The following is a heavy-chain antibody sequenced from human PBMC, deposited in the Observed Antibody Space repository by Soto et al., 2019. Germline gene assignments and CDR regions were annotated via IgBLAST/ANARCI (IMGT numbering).Heavy chain of an antibody. Sequence: GESLKISCKGSGYRFTNYWIGWVRQMPGEGLEWMGVTYPGDSDTRYSPSFQGQVTISADKSISTAYLQWSSLKVSDTAIYYCATTDIVSTIGDGRDAFDIWGQGTMVTVSS. D-gene: IGHD5-12*01. CDR2: TYPGDSDT. J-gene: IGHJ3*02. CDR1: GYRFTNYW. CDR3: ATTDIVSTIGDGRDAFDI. V-gene: IGHV5-51*01.